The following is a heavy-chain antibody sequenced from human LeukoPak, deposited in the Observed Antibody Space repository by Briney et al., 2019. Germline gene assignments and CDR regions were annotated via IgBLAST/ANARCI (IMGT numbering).Heavy chain of an antibody. D-gene: IGHD6-13*01. CDR3: ARDATAAGTLDY. V-gene: IGHV3-30-3*01. J-gene: IGHJ4*02. Sequence: GGSLRLSCAASGFTFSSYAMHWVRQAPGKGLEWVAVISYDGSNKYYADSVKGRFTISRDNSKNTLYLQMNSLRAEDTAVYYCARDATAAGTLDYWGQGTLVTVSS. CDR2: ISYDGSNK. CDR1: GFTFSSYA.